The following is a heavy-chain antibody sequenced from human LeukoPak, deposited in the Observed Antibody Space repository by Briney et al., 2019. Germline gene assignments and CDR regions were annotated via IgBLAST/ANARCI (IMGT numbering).Heavy chain of an antibody. D-gene: IGHD2-2*01. V-gene: IGHV4-34*01. J-gene: IGHJ3*02. CDR1: GGSFSGYS. CDR3: ARGYCSSTSCYGAAFDI. Sequence: SETLSPTCAVNGGSFSGYSWSWIRQPPGKGLEWIGEINHSGSTKYNPSLKSRVTISVDTSKKQLSLELSSMTAADTAVYYCARGYCSSTSCYGAAFDIWGQGTMVTVSS. CDR2: INHSGST.